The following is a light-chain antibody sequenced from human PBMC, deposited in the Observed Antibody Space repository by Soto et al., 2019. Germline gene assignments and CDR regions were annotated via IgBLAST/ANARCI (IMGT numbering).Light chain of an antibody. Sequence: EITLTQSPAILSLSPGERATLSCRASQSLSRFLAWYQHKPGQAPRLLIYDASIRATGIPARFSGSGSGTDFTLIIGSLAPEDFAVYYCQHRSNRPMYIFGRGTKLEIK. V-gene: IGKV3-11*01. CDR3: QHRSNRPMYI. CDR2: DAS. CDR1: QSLSRF. J-gene: IGKJ2*01.